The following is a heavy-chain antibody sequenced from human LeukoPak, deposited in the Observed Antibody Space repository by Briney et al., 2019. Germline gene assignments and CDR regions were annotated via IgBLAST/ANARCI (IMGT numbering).Heavy chain of an antibody. CDR1: GFTYSSYA. V-gene: IGHV3-30-3*01. Sequence: GGSLRLSCAASGFTYSSYAMHWVRQAPGKGLEWVAVISYDGSNKYYADSVKGRFTISRDNSKNTLYLQMNSLRAEDTAVYYCARDVATNYYYMDVWGKGTTVTVSS. D-gene: IGHD5-12*01. CDR3: ARDVATNYYYMDV. J-gene: IGHJ6*03. CDR2: ISYDGSNK.